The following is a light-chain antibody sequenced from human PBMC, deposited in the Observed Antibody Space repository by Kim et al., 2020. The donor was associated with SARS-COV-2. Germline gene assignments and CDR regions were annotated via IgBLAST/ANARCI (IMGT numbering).Light chain of an antibody. CDR2: GDK. CDR3: AAWDDSLSGPI. J-gene: IGLJ1*01. V-gene: IGLV1-44*01. CDR1: TSNIKTSA. Sequence: QGVTSACSAATSNIKTSAVIGYRQLPGGSPTLRICGDKQRPSEVPDRFAGSKSGTSASLAISWLRSEDEAYYYCAAWDDSLSGPIFGTGTKVTGL.